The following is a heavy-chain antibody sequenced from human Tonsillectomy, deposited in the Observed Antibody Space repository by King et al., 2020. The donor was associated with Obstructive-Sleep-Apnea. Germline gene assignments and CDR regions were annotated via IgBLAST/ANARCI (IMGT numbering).Heavy chain of an antibody. CDR1: GFTFSSYG. Sequence: VQLVESGGGVVQPGRSLRLSCAASGFTFSSYGMHWVRQAPGKGLEWVAVIWYDGSNKYYADSVKGRFTISRDNSKNTLYLQMNSLRAEDTAVYYCARDHDDWLFPGGYSFDYWGQGTLVTVSS. V-gene: IGHV3-33*01. J-gene: IGHJ4*02. D-gene: IGHD3-9*01. CDR3: ARDHDDWLFPGGYSFDY. CDR2: IWYDGSNK.